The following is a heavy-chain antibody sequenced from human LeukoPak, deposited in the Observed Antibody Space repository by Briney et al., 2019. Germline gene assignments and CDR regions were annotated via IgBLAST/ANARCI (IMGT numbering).Heavy chain of an antibody. Sequence: GGSLRLSCAASGFTFDDYTMHWVRQAPGKGLEWVSLISWDGGSTYYADSVKGRFTISRDNSKNSLYLQMNSLRTEDTALYYCAVMVRGVRNGMDVWGQGTTATVSS. CDR2: ISWDGGST. V-gene: IGHV3-43*01. CDR1: GFTFDDYT. D-gene: IGHD3-10*01. CDR3: AVMVRGVRNGMDV. J-gene: IGHJ6*02.